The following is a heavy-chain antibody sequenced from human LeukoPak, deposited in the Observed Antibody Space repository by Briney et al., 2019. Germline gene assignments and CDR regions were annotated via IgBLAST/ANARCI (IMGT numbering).Heavy chain of an antibody. CDR1: GGSISSSVYY. D-gene: IGHD6-6*01. J-gene: IGHJ4*02. CDR2: IYYSGST. Sequence: PSETLSLTCTVSGGSISSSVYYWAWIRQPPGKGLEWIGSIYYSGSTYYNPSLKSRVTISVDRSKNQFSLKLSSVTAADTAVYYCARVTPAARVIDYWGQGTLVTVSS. CDR3: ARVTPAARVIDY. V-gene: IGHV4-39*07.